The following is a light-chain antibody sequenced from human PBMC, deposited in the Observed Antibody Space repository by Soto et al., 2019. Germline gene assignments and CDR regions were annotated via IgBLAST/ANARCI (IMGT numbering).Light chain of an antibody. V-gene: IGLV3-21*01. J-gene: IGLJ2*01. CDR2: YDS. CDR1: NIGSKS. CDR3: QGWDSNRSPSV. Sequence: SYELTQPPSVSVAPGETARITCGGNNIGSKSGHWYHQKPGQAPVPVIYYDSDRPSGIPERFSGSNSGNAATLAITRVEAGDEAEYYCQGWDSNRSPSVFGGGTKLTVL.